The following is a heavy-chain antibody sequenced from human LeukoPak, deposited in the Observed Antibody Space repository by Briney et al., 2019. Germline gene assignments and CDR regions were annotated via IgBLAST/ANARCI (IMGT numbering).Heavy chain of an antibody. V-gene: IGHV3-74*01. CDR2: INSDGSST. CDR1: GFTFRSYW. D-gene: IGHD4-17*01. J-gene: IGHJ4*02. Sequence: PGGSLRLSCAASGFTFRSYWMHWVRQAPGKGLVWVSRINSDGSSTSYADSVKGRFTISRDNAKNTLYLQMNSLRAEDTAVYYCASWDYGAAYTVFDYWGQGTLVTVSS. CDR3: ASWDYGAAYTVFDY.